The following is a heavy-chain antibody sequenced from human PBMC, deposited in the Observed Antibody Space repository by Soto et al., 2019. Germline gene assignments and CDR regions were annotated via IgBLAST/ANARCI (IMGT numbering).Heavy chain of an antibody. CDR2: INPAGTIT. D-gene: IGHD3-16*01. Sequence: MQMVESGGGSVQPGGSLRLSCAASGFPFSHYWMHWVRQTPGKGLVWVSRINPAGTITNYADSVEGRFTISRDNADSALFLQMNSLGDEDTAIYYCTSDTFGLRDTWGQGTRVTVSS. CDR3: TSDTFGLRDT. CDR1: GFPFSHYW. J-gene: IGHJ5*02. V-gene: IGHV3-74*01.